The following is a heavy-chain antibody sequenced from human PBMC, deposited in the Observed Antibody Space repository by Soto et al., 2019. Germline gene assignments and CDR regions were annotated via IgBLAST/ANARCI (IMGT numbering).Heavy chain of an antibody. V-gene: IGHV4-31*03. J-gene: IGHJ5*02. Sequence: SETLSLTCTVSGESIATGAFYWSWIRLQSGKGPEWIGSIFYAGDTYYNPSLRSRVEISLDGSQNQFSLNLRSVTAADTAVYYCAREGDYRTWFEPWGPGTLVTVSS. CDR2: IFYAGDT. CDR1: GESIATGAFY. D-gene: IGHD4-17*01. CDR3: AREGDYRTWFEP.